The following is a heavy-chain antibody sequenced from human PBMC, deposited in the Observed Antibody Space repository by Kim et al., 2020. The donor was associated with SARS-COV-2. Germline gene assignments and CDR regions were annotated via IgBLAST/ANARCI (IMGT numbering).Heavy chain of an antibody. V-gene: IGHV4-34*01. D-gene: IGHD6-13*01. J-gene: IGHJ4*02. Sequence: NPSLERRITTSVDPSKNQFSLKLSSVTAADTAVYYCARAFIAAAGASFVYWGQGTLVTVSS. CDR3: ARAFIAAAGASFVY.